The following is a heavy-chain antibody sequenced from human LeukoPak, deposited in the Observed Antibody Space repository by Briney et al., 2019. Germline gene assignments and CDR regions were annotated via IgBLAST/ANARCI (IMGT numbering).Heavy chain of an antibody. D-gene: IGHD3-3*01. CDR2: ISSSSSYI. V-gene: IGHV3-21*01. Sequence: GGSLRLSCAASGFTFSSYTMNWVRQAPGKGLEWVSSISSSSSYIYYADSVKGRFTISRDNAKNSLYLQMNSLRAEDTAVYYCARESGYDFCSDSSQELAFDIWGQGTMVTVSS. J-gene: IGHJ3*02. CDR3: ARESGYDFCSDSSQELAFDI. CDR1: GFTFSSYT.